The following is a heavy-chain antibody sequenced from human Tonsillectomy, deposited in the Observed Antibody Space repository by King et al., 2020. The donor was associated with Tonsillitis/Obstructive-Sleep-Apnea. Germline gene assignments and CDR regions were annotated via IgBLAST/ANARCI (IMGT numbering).Heavy chain of an antibody. D-gene: IGHD6-25*01. Sequence: VQLVESGGGVVQPGRSLRLSCAASGFTFSSYGMHWVRQAPGKGLEWVAVISYDGSNKYYADSVKGRFTISRDNSKNTLYLQMNSLRAEDTAVYYCAKDSGWSLDYWGQGTLVPVSS. CDR2: ISYDGSNK. J-gene: IGHJ4*02. CDR1: GFTFSSYG. CDR3: AKDSGWSLDY. V-gene: IGHV3-30*18.